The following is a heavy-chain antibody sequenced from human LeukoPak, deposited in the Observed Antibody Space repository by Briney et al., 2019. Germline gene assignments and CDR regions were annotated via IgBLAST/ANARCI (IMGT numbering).Heavy chain of an antibody. CDR3: ARAYYDFWSGYHFDY. V-gene: IGHV4-38-2*02. CDR2: IYHSGST. D-gene: IGHD3-3*01. Sequence: SETLSLTCTVSGYSISSGYYWGWIRQPPGKGLEWIGSIYHSGSTYYNPPLKSRVTISVDTSKNQFSVKLSSVTAADAAVYYCARAYYDFWSGYHFDYWGQGNLVTVSS. CDR1: GYSISSGYY. J-gene: IGHJ4*02.